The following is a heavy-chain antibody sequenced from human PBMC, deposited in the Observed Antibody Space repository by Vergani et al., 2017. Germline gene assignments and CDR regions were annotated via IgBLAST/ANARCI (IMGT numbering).Heavy chain of an antibody. CDR1: GESFSSFY. Sequence: QVQMQQWGAGVVKPSGTLSLTCAVFGESFSSFYWSWIRPPPGKVLEWIGEIKNDGHTNYNPSLESRVTVSRDTAKNQFSLNLMSVTAADTAMYYCAVRPRVNLVGGEIVTKRTFDYWSQGSLVTVSS. D-gene: IGHD3-10*01. V-gene: IGHV4-34*02. J-gene: IGHJ4*02. CDR3: AVRPRVNLVGGEIVTKRTFDY. CDR2: IKNDGHT.